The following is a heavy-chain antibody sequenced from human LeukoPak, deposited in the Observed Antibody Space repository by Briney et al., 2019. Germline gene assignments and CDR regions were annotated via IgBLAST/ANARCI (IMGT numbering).Heavy chain of an antibody. CDR1: GFTFDDYA. CDR2: ISWNSGSI. J-gene: IGHJ4*02. V-gene: IGHV3-9*01. Sequence: GRSLRLSCAASGFTFDDYAMHWVRQAPGKGLEWVSGISWNSGSIGYADSVKGRFTISRDNAKNSLYLQMNSLRAEDTALYYCAKSASDTRPLDYWGQGTLVTVSS. D-gene: IGHD5-18*01. CDR3: AKSASDTRPLDY.